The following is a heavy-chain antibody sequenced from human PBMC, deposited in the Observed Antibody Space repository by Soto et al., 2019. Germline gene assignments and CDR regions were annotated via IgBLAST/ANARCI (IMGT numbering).Heavy chain of an antibody. CDR1: CGFLSESY. CDR3: AGAFLLYDDSGFDS. V-gene: IGHV4-34*01. J-gene: IGHJ3*02. D-gene: IGHD3-22*01. CDR2: INHVGGT. Sequence: PSETLSLTCAVYCGFLSESYWTWIRQPPGKGLEWIGEINHVGGTNYNPSLKSRVTISVDTSKNQFSLKLSSMTAADTAVYYCAGAFLLYDDSGFDSCGEGKMAT.